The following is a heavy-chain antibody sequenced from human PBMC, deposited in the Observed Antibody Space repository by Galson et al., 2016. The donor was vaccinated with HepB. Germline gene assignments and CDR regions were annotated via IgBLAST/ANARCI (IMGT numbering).Heavy chain of an antibody. CDR3: VNPVPSDSNVLNGYLFH. J-gene: IGHJ4*02. D-gene: IGHD3-9*01. V-gene: IGHV3-23*01. CDR2: ITSTGGST. Sequence: SLRLSCAASGFTFTMYTMNWVRQAPGKGLEWVSAITSTGGSTYYADSVKGRFSISRDNSKNTLYLQMNSLRAEDTAIYHCVNPVPSDSNVLNGYLFHWGQGTLVTVSS. CDR1: GFTFTMYT.